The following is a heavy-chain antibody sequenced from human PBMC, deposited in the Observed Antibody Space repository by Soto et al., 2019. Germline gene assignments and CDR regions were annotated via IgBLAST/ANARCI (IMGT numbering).Heavy chain of an antibody. V-gene: IGHV3-7*01. J-gene: IGHJ4*02. CDR2: IKKDGSEK. D-gene: IGHD3-10*01. CDR3: ARESPMVRGVIISNYLDN. CDR1: GGNIINLC. Sequence: GGSLRVWYTVAGGNIINLCIRRIIKEPGKGLEWVANIKKDGSEKYYVDSVKGRFTISRDNAKNSLYLQMNSLRAEDTAVYYCARESPMVRGVIISNYLDNWGEAILVTVSS.